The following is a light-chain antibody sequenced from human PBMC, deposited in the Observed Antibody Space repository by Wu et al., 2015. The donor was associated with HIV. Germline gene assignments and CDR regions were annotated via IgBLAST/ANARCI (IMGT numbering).Light chain of an antibody. CDR2: AAS. CDR1: QXVSSTS. J-gene: IGKJ4*01. Sequence: RASQXVSSTSIAWYQXKPGQPPRLLIYAASSRATGIADRFSGSGSGTDFTLTISRLEPEDFAMYYCQQYAGSPPVTFGGGTRVEI. CDR3: QQYAGSPPVT. V-gene: IGKV3-20*01.